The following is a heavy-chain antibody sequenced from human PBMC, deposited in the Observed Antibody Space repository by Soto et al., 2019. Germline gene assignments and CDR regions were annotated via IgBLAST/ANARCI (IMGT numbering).Heavy chain of an antibody. D-gene: IGHD4-17*01. CDR3: ARVNYGEYYYGMDV. CDR2: ISYTGSA. V-gene: IGHV4-59*01. J-gene: IGHJ6*02. CDR1: GGSINYSY. Sequence: SETLSLTCTVSGGSINYSYWTWIRQPPGKGLEWIGYISYTGSANYNASLKSRLTISVDTSKNQFSLKLSSVTAADTALYYCARVNYGEYYYGMDVWGQGTTVTVSS.